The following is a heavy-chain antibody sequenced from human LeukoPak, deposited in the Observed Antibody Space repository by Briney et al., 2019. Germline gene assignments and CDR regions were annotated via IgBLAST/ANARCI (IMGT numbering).Heavy chain of an antibody. CDR3: ARVRRWLRTRSDAFDI. V-gene: IGHV1-69*13. J-gene: IGHJ3*02. CDR2: IIPIFGTA. CDR1: GGTFSSYA. D-gene: IGHD5-12*01. Sequence: ASVTVSCKASGGTFSSYAISWVRQAPGQGLEWMGGIIPIFGTANYAQKFQGRVTITADESTSTAYMELSSLRSEDTAVYYCARVRRWLRTRSDAFDIWGQGTMVTVSS.